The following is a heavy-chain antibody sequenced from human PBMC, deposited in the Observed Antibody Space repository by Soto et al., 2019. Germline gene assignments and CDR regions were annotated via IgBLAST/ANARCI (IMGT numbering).Heavy chain of an antibody. J-gene: IGHJ4*02. CDR3: ARDQQWLVRFYFDF. V-gene: IGHV3-33*01. D-gene: IGHD6-19*01. CDR1: GFTFSSYG. Sequence: PGGSLRLSCAAYGFTFSSYGMHWVRQAPGKGLEWVAVIWYDGSNKYYADSVKGRFTISRDNSKNTLYLQMNSLRAEDTAVYYCARDQQWLVRFYFDFWGQGTLVTV. CDR2: IWYDGSNK.